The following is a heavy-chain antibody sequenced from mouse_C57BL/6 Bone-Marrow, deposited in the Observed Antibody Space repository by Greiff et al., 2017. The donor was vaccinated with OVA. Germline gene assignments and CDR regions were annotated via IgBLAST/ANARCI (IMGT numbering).Heavy chain of an antibody. Sequence: QVQLQQPGAELVKPGASVKMSCKASGYTFTSYWITWVKQRPGQGLEWIGDIYPGSGSTNYNEKFKSKATLTVDRSSSTAYMHLSSLTSEDSAVYYCASRIITSFAYWGQGTLVTVSA. D-gene: IGHD2-4*01. CDR2: IYPGSGST. CDR1: GYTFTSYW. V-gene: IGHV1-55*01. J-gene: IGHJ3*01. CDR3: ASRIITSFAY.